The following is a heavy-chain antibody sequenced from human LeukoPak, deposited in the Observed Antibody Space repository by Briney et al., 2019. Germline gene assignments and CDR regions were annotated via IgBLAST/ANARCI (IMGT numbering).Heavy chain of an antibody. CDR2: INGDGSST. J-gene: IGHJ4*02. Sequence: GGSLRLSCAASGFTFGTDRMNWVRQAPGKGLVWVSRINGDGSSTSYADSVKGRFTISRDDAKNTLYLQMNSLRAEDTGVYYCGGGGYLLDYWGQGNLVTVSS. D-gene: IGHD1-26*01. CDR3: GGGGYLLDY. V-gene: IGHV3-74*01. CDR1: GFTFGTDR.